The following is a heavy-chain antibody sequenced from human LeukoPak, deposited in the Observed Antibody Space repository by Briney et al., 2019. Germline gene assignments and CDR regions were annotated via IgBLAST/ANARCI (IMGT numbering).Heavy chain of an antibody. CDR3: ARGWLAETTVVTPYNY. D-gene: IGHD2-21*02. CDR2: ITPIFRTP. CDR1: GGTFSSTT. Sequence: SVKVSCKASGGTFSSTTINWVRQAPGQGLEWMGGITPIFRTPNYAQKFQGRVTITAVESMRTAYMELSSLRSEDTAVYYCARGWLAETTVVTPYNYWGQGTLVTVSS. V-gene: IGHV1-69*01. J-gene: IGHJ4*02.